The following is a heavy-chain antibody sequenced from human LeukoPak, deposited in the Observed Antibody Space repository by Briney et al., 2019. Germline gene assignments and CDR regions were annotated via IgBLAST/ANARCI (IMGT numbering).Heavy chain of an antibody. CDR1: GGSISSYY. J-gene: IGHJ4*02. D-gene: IGHD6-6*01. CDR2: IYYSGST. CDR3: AAPEYSSSGLDY. Sequence: SETLSLTCTVSGGSISSYYWSWIRQPPGKGLEWIGYIYYSGSTNYNPSLKSRVTISVDTSKNQFSLKLSSVTAADTAVYYCAAPEYSSSGLDYWGQGTLVTVSS. V-gene: IGHV4-59*12.